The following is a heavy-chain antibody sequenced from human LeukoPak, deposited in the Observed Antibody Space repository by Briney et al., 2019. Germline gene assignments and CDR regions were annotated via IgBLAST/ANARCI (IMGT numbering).Heavy chain of an antibody. J-gene: IGHJ4*02. CDR2: IYYSGST. D-gene: IGHD5-18*01. Sequence: SETLSLTCTVSGGSISSSSYYWGWIRQPPGKGLEWIGSIYYSGSTYYSPSLKSRVTISVDTSKNQFSLKLSSVTAADTAVYYCASPGVDTAMGHFDYWGQGTLVTVSS. V-gene: IGHV4-39*01. CDR3: ASPGVDTAMGHFDY. CDR1: GGSISSSSYY.